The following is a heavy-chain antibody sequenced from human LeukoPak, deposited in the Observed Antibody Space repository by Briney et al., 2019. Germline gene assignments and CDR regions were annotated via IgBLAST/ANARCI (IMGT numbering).Heavy chain of an antibody. D-gene: IGHD3-16*01. CDR2: IVYNDKT. CDR3: ARAFGAPSGSIDF. V-gene: IGHV4-39*01. CDR1: GGTISIGSNY. J-gene: IGHJ4*02. Sequence: AETLSLTCAVSGGTISIGSNYWGWIRQSPRTGREWIGNIVYNDKTYYNPSRRGRVTISVETLKSQLSLKLMSVIASDTVVYYCARAFGAPSGSIDFWGQGILVTVSS.